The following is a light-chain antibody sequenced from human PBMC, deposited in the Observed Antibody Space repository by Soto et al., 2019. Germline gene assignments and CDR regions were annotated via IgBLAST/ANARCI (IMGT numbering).Light chain of an antibody. V-gene: IGKV3D-20*02. CDR1: QSISSNY. J-gene: IGKJ1*01. CDR3: QQRDIWPWT. CDR2: GAS. Sequence: ENVLTQSPRTLSLSPGEGATLSCRASQSISSNYLAWYHQKPGQAPRLLIYGASSRATGIPDRFSGSGSGTDFTLTISRLEPEDFAVYYCQQRDIWPWTFGQGTKVDIK.